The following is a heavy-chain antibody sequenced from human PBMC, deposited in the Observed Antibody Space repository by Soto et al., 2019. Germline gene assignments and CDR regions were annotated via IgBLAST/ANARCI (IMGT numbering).Heavy chain of an antibody. CDR1: GFTFSSYS. V-gene: IGHV3-48*04. J-gene: IGHJ4*02. CDR3: ARDHTYYFDY. Sequence: PGGSLRLSCAASGFTFSSYSMNWVRQAPGKGLEWVSYISSSGSTIYYADSVKGRFTISRDNAKNTLYLQMNSLRAEDTAVYYCARDHTYYFDYWGQGTLVTVS. CDR2: ISSSGSTI.